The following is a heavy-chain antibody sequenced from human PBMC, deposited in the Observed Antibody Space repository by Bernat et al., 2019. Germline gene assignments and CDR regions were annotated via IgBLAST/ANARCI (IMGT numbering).Heavy chain of an antibody. J-gene: IGHJ5*02. Sequence: EVQVVESGGGFVKPGGSLRLSCAASGFTFSKSWMSWVRQAPGKGLEWVGRIKSKPDGGTTDYAAPVKGRFTISRDDTQNMLFLQMNSLKAEDSAVYYCAALYGAESLPRWFDPWGQGTLVTVSS. CDR1: GFTFSKSW. V-gene: IGHV3-15*01. D-gene: IGHD4-17*01. CDR2: IKSKPDGGTT. CDR3: AALYGAESLPRWFDP.